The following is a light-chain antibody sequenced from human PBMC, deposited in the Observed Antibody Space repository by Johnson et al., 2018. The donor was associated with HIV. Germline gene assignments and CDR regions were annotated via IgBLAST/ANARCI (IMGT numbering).Light chain of an antibody. Sequence: QSVLMQPPSVSAAPGQKVTISCSGSSSNIGNNYVSWYQQLPGTAPKLLIYENNKRPSGIPDRFSGSKSGTSATLAITRLQTGDEADYYCGTWDVSLRSFVFGTGTKVTV. CDR3: GTWDVSLRSFV. V-gene: IGLV1-51*02. CDR1: SSNIGNNY. CDR2: ENN. J-gene: IGLJ1*01.